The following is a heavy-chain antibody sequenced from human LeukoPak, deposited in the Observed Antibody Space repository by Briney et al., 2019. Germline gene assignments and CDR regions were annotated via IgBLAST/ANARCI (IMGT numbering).Heavy chain of an antibody. D-gene: IGHD6-13*01. Sequence: ASLKVSSKPSRYTFTSCGISWVRQAPGQGLEWMGWISAYNGNTNYAQNLQGRVTMTTDTSTRTAYMELRSLRSDDTAVYYCARRKAASGIDWGQGTLVTVSS. J-gene: IGHJ4*02. CDR1: RYTFTSCG. CDR3: ARRKAASGID. CDR2: ISAYNGNT. V-gene: IGHV1-18*01.